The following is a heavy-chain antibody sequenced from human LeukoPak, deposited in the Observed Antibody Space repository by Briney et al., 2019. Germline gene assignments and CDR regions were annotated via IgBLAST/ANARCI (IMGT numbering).Heavy chain of an antibody. J-gene: IGHJ4*02. CDR3: ARTYSGHYFDY. CDR2: IYHSGST. Sequence: SETLSLTCIVSGGSISSYYWSWIRQPPGKGLEWIGYIYHSGSTNYNPSLKSRVTISVDTSKNQFSLKLSSVTAADTAVYYCARTYSGHYFDYWGQGTLVTVSS. CDR1: GGSISSYY. V-gene: IGHV4-59*01. D-gene: IGHD4-11*01.